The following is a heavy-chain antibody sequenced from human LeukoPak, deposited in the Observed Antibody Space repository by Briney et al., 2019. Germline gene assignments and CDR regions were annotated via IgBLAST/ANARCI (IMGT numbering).Heavy chain of an antibody. V-gene: IGHV4-34*01. CDR1: GGSFSGYY. Sequence: SETLSLTCAVYGGSFSGYYWSWIRQPPGKGLEWIGEINHSGSTNYNPSLKSRVTISVDTSKNQFSLKLSSVTAEDTAVYYCAKDQWTGVTDDWGQGTLVTVSS. D-gene: IGHD3-10*01. CDR3: AKDQWTGVTDD. J-gene: IGHJ4*02. CDR2: INHSGST.